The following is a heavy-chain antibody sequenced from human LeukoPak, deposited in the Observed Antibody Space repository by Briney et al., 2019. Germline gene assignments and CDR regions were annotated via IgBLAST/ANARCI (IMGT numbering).Heavy chain of an antibody. CDR2: TYTSGST. D-gene: IGHD3-22*01. J-gene: IGHJ3*02. V-gene: IGHV4-4*07. CDR1: GGSLSSYY. Sequence: SETLSLTCTVSGGSLSSYYWSWIRQPAGKGLEWIRRTYTSGSTNYNPSLKSRVTMSVDTSKNQFSLKLSSVTAADTAVYYCARDKFPEWDYYDSSGYHDAFDIWGQGTMVTVSS. CDR3: ARDKFPEWDYYDSSGYHDAFDI.